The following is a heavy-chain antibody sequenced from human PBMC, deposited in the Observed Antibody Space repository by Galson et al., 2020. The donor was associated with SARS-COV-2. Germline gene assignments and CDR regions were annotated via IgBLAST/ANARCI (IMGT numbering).Heavy chain of an antibody. D-gene: IGHD1-26*01. V-gene: IGHV4-59*01. CDR3: ARDAVGGLGG. CDR1: GGSISTDY. J-gene: IGHJ4*02. CDR2: IYNSEST. Sequence: SQTLSLTCSVPGGSISTDYWSWIRQPPGKGLEWIGYIYNSESTNYNASLKSRVTISVDTSKNQFSLKLSSGTAADTAVYYCARDAVGGLGGWGQGTLVTGSS.